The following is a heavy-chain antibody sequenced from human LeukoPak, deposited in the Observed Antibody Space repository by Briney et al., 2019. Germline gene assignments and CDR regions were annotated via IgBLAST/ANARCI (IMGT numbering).Heavy chain of an antibody. Sequence: SVRVSCEASGDTFISYAISCVPQAPGQGLEWMGELIPIFDTANYAQKFQGRVTITADECTSTAYMELSSLRSEDTAVYYCARGYCSSTSCPQYYYYGMDVWGKGTTVTVSS. J-gene: IGHJ6*04. D-gene: IGHD2-2*01. CDR1: GDTFISYA. V-gene: IGHV1-69*13. CDR3: ARGYCSSTSCPQYYYYGMDV. CDR2: LIPIFDTA.